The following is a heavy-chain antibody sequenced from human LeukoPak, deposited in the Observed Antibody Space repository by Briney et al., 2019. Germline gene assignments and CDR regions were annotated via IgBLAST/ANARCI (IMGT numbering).Heavy chain of an antibody. D-gene: IGHD3-3*01. V-gene: IGHV3-30*18. CDR3: ANLGDPVNYWSGYSAFDMDV. CDR2: ISDDGSGK. CDR1: GFTFSSYG. Sequence: GRSLRLSCAASGFTFSSYGMHWVRQAPGKGLEWVALISDDGSGKYYADSVEGRFTISRDNSRNTTYLQMNRLRTADTAVYHCANLGDPVNYWSGYSAFDMDVWGRGTTVTVSS. J-gene: IGHJ6*02.